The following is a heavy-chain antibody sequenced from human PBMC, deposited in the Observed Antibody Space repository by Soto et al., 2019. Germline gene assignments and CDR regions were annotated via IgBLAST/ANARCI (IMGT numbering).Heavy chain of an antibody. Sequence: PSETLSLTCTVSGGSITSSYWSWIRRPPGKGLEWIAYIYDTGISGYTPSTSYNPSLKSRVTMSVDTSQSQFSLKLTSVTAADTAVYYCARGEDAFFYYGLDVWGQGITVTSP. CDR1: GGSITSSY. J-gene: IGHJ6*02. CDR2: IYDTGISGYTPST. V-gene: IGHV4-59*01. CDR3: ARGEDAFFYYGLDV.